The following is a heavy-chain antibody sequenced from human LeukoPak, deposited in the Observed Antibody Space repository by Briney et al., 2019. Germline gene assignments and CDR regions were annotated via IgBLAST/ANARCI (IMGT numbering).Heavy chain of an antibody. D-gene: IGHD4-17*01. Sequence: GGSLRLSCAASEFTFSDYYMSWIRQAPGKGLEWVSYISSSGSTIYYADSVKGRFTISRDNAKNSLYLQMNSLRAEDTAVYYCARENSDYGDYTKRYFDYWGQGTLVTVSS. CDR1: EFTFSDYY. V-gene: IGHV3-11*01. CDR2: ISSSGSTI. CDR3: ARENSDYGDYTKRYFDY. J-gene: IGHJ4*02.